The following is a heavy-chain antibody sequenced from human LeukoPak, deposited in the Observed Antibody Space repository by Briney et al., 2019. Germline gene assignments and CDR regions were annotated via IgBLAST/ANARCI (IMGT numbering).Heavy chain of an antibody. CDR1: GYTFTSYG. Sequence: ASVKVSCKASGYTFTSYGISWVRQAPGQGLEWVGWISAYNGNTNYAQKLQGRVTMTTDTSTSTAYMELRSLRSDDTAVYYCAAVHGVYSDILTGYYSFDYWGQGTLVTVSS. CDR2: ISAYNGNT. J-gene: IGHJ4*02. CDR3: AAVHGVYSDILTGYYSFDY. V-gene: IGHV1-18*01. D-gene: IGHD3-9*01.